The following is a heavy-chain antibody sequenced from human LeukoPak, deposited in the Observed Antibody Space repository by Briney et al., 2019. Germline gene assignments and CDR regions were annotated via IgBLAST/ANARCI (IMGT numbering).Heavy chain of an antibody. CDR3: VRGAWNYWPNWFDP. D-gene: IGHD1-7*01. CDR1: GGSFSGYF. CDR2: INHSGST. J-gene: IGHJ5*02. Sequence: SETLSLTCAVYGGSFSGYFWTWIRQPPGKGLEWIGEINHSGSTNYNPSLKSRVTISVDTSKNQFSLKLSSVTAADTAVCYCVRGAWNYWPNWFDPWGQGTLVSVSS. V-gene: IGHV4-34*01.